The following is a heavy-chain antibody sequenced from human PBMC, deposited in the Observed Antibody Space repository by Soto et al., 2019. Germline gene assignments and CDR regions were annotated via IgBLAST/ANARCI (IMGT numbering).Heavy chain of an antibody. J-gene: IGHJ6*02. CDR2: IWHDGNNK. CDR1: GFTFSNYG. CDR3: ASDLVGASDSYGLDV. V-gene: IGHV3-33*01. D-gene: IGHD1-26*01. Sequence: GGSLRLSCAASGFTFSNYGMHWVRQAPGKGLEWVAIIWHDGNNKYYADSVRGRFIISRDNSKNRLYLQMNSLRAEDTAVYYCASDLVGASDSYGLDVWGHGTPVTVSS.